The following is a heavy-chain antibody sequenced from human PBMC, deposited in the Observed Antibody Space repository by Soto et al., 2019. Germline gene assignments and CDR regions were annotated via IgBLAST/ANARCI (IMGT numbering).Heavy chain of an antibody. V-gene: IGHV6-1*01. D-gene: IGHD2-15*01. Sequence: SQTLSLTCAISGDSVSTNIGAWSWIRQSPSGGLEWLGRTYYRSKWYNDYAVSVRSRITINPDTSKNQLSLQLTSVTPEDTAVYYCARSGVAPNWYFDLWGRGTLVTVSS. CDR2: TYYRSKWYN. CDR1: GDSVSTNIGA. J-gene: IGHJ2*01. CDR3: ARSGVAPNWYFDL.